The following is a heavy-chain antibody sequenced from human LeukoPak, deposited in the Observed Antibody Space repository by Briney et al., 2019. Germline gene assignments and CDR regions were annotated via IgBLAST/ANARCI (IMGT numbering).Heavy chain of an antibody. V-gene: IGHV4-61*08. CDR1: GGSISSGGSY. J-gene: IGHJ4*02. CDR2: IYYSGST. CDR3: ARHYYDSSGYYYNYFDY. D-gene: IGHD3-22*01. Sequence: SQTLSLTCTVSGGSISSGGSYWSWIRQPPGKGLEWIGYIYYSGSTNYNPSLKSRVTISVDTSKNQFSLKLSSVTAADTAVYYCARHYYDSSGYYYNYFDYWGQGTLVTVSS.